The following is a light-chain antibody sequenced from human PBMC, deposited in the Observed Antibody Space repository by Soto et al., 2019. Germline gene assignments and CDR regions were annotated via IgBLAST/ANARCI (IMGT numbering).Light chain of an antibody. CDR2: GAS. V-gene: IGKV1-17*01. CDR1: QCIGDD. CDR3: LEHNTYPFT. J-gene: IGKJ4*01. Sequence: DFQMTQSPSSLSASVGDRVTITCRASQCIGDDLGWYQQRPGEAPKRLIYGASILASGVPSRFSGSGSGTEFTLTISGLQPEDFATYFCLEHNTYPFTFGGGTKVEI.